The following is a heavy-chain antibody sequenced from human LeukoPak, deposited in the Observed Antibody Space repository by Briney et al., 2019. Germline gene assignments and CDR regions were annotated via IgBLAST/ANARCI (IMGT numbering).Heavy chain of an antibody. V-gene: IGHV1-8*01. D-gene: IGHD6-19*01. CDR1: VYTFTTYD. CDR2: MNPNSGNT. CDR3: ARGRGSGHKENWFDP. Sequence: GASVKVSCKASVYTFTTYDINWVRQATGQGLEWMGWMNPNSGNTGYTQKFQGRVTMTRNTSISTAYVELSSLRSEDTAVYYCARGRGSGHKENWFDPWGQGTLVTVSS. J-gene: IGHJ5*02.